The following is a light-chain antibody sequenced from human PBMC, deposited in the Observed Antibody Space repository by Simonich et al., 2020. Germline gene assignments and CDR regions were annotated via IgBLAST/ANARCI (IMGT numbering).Light chain of an antibody. J-gene: IGLJ2*01. CDR1: ALPKQY. V-gene: IGLV3-25*03. CDR2: KDS. Sequence: SYGLTQPPSVSVSPGQTARITCSGDALPKQYAYWYQQKPGQAPLLVIYKDSERPSGIPGRFSGSSSGTTVTLTISGVQAEDEADYYCQSADSSGTYVVFGGGTKLTVL. CDR3: QSADSSGTYVV.